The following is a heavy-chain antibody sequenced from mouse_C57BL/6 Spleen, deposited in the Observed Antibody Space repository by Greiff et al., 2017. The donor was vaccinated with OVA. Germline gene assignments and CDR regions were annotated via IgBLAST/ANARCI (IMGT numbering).Heavy chain of an antibody. J-gene: IGHJ2*01. Sequence: QVQLKESGAELVRPGASVTLSCKASGYTFTDYEMHWVKQTPVHGLEWIGAIDPETGGTAYNQKFKGKAILTADKSSSTAYMELRSLTSEDSAVYYCTRRGYSNYYWGQGTTLTVSS. V-gene: IGHV1-15*01. CDR2: IDPETGGT. D-gene: IGHD2-5*01. CDR1: GYTFTDYE. CDR3: TRRGYSNYY.